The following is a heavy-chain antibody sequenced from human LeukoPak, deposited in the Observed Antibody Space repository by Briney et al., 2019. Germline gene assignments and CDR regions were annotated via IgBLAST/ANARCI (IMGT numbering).Heavy chain of an antibody. CDR3: ASSPVVPAARRRGNWFDP. D-gene: IGHD2-2*01. V-gene: IGHV1-69*13. CDR1: GGTFSSYA. CDR2: IIPIFGTA. Sequence: ASVKVSCKASGGTFSSYAISWVRQAPGQGLEWMGGIIPIFGTANYAQKFQGRVTITADESTSTAYMELSSLRSEDTAVYYCASSPVVPAARRRGNWFDPWGQGTLVTVSS. J-gene: IGHJ5*02.